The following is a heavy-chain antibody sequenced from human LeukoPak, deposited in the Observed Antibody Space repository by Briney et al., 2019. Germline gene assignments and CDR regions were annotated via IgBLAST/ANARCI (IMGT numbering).Heavy chain of an antibody. CDR3: AKRREGAFDY. D-gene: IGHD1-26*01. CDR2: ISGSDSNT. CDR1: GFTLSSYG. V-gene: IGHV3-23*01. Sequence: GGTLRLSCAASGFTLSSYGMSWVRQAPGKGLDWVSAISGSDSNTYYADSVKGRFTISRDNSKNTLYLQMNSLRAEDTAKYYCAKRREGAFDYWGQGILVTVSS. J-gene: IGHJ4*02.